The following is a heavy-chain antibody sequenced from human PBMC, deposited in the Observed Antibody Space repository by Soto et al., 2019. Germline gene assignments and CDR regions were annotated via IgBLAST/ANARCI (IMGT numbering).Heavy chain of an antibody. J-gene: IGHJ5*02. CDR2: ISAYNGDT. Sequence: ASVKVSCKASGYTFSNYGISWVRQAPGQGLEWMGWISAYNGDTHYAQKFQGRVTMSTDTSTSSAYVELRSLSSDDTAVYYCAKVGPYDSRSYMFRYDRFDPWGQGTQVTAPQ. D-gene: IGHD3-10*01. CDR1: GYTFSNYG. CDR3: AKVGPYDSRSYMFRYDRFDP. V-gene: IGHV1-18*01.